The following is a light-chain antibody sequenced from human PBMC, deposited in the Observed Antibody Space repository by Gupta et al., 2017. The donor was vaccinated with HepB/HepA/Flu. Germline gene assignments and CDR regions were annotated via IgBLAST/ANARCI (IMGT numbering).Light chain of an antibody. J-gene: IGLJ2*01. CDR3: ATWDDSLNGVI. Sequence: QSVLTQPPSVSEVPGQRVTISCSGSSSNTGNNAVNWYRQLPGAAPRLIIYSNNMRPSAVSDRFSGSKSGTSASLAIRGLQSEDEAHYYCATWDDSLNGVIFGGGTQLTVL. CDR1: SSNTGNNA. V-gene: IGLV1-36*01. CDR2: SNN.